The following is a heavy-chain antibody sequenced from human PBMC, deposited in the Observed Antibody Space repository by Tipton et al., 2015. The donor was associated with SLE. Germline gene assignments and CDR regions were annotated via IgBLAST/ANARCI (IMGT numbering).Heavy chain of an antibody. J-gene: IGHJ4*02. D-gene: IGHD2-15*01. V-gene: IGHV4-59*08. CDR3: ARHHLPYCSGGSCYSDYFDY. Sequence: TLSLTRTVSGGSISSYYWSWIRQPPGKGLEWIGGIYYSGSTYYNPSLKSRVTISVDTSKNQFSLNLSPVTAADTAVYYCARHHLPYCSGGSCYSDYFDYWGQGTLVTVSS. CDR1: GGSISSYY. CDR2: IYYSGST.